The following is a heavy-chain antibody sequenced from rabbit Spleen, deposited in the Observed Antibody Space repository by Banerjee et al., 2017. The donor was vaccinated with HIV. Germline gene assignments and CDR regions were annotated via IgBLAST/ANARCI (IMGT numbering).Heavy chain of an antibody. Sequence: QSLEDSGGDLVKPGASLTLTCTASGVSFSFSSYMCWVRQAPGKGLEWIACIDIGSSGFTYFATWAKGRFTSSKTSSTTVTLQMTRLTAADTATYFCARDSGSSFSSYGMDLWGPGTLVTVS. CDR3: ARDSGSSFSSYGMDL. CDR1: GVSFSFSSY. J-gene: IGHJ6*01. CDR2: IDIGSSGFT. V-gene: IGHV1S40*01. D-gene: IGHD8-1*01.